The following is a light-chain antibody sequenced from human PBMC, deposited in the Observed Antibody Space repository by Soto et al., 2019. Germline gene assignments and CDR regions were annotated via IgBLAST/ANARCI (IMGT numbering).Light chain of an antibody. CDR1: SRDIGGYNY. CDR2: EVS. CDR3: TSYTSSNTYV. Sequence: QSALTQPASVSGSPGQSITISCTGTSRDIGGYNYVSWYQQHPGKPPKVMIYEVSNRPSGVSNRFSGSKSGNTASLTISGLQTEDEADYYCTSYTSSNTYVFGTATKLTVL. J-gene: IGLJ1*01. V-gene: IGLV2-14*01.